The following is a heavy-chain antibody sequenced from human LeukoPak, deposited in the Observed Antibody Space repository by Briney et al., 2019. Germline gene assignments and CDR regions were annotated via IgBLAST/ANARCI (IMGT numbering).Heavy chain of an antibody. CDR2: ISGSGGST. J-gene: IGHJ3*02. CDR3: AKDGVSIVVVVAATDAFDI. CDR1: GFTFSSYA. D-gene: IGHD2-15*01. Sequence: GGSLRLSCAASGFTFSSYAMSWVRQAPGKGLEWVSDISGSGGSTYYADSVKGRFTISRDNSKNTLYLQMNSLRAEDTAVYYCAKDGVSIVVVVAATDAFDIWGQGTMVTVSS. V-gene: IGHV3-23*01.